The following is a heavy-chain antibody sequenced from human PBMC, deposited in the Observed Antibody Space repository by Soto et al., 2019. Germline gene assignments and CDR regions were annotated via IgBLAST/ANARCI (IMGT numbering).Heavy chain of an antibody. J-gene: IGHJ3*02. Sequence: GGSLRLSGAASGFTFSRYAMSWVRQAPGKGLEWVSAISGSGGSTYYADSVKGRFTISRDNSKNTPYLQMNSVRAEDTAVYYCAEDRPSEMYYYDSSGYVDAFDIWGQGTMVTVSS. V-gene: IGHV3-23*01. CDR1: GFTFSRYA. CDR2: ISGSGGST. D-gene: IGHD3-22*01. CDR3: AEDRPSEMYYYDSSGYVDAFDI.